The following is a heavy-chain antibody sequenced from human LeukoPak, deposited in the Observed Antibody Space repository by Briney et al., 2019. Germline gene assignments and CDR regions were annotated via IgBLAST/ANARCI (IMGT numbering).Heavy chain of an antibody. D-gene: IGHD5-24*01. CDR1: RFTFSNYA. CDR3: ARDGRDGYNFWSNYYYYMDV. V-gene: IGHV3-64*01. Sequence: PGGSLRLSCAASRFTFSNYAMHWVRQAPGKGLKHISAIRSNGGNTHYANSVKGRFTISRDNSKNTLYLQMGSLRAEDMAVYYCARDGRDGYNFWSNYYYYMDVWGKGTTVTVSS. CDR2: IRSNGGNT. J-gene: IGHJ6*03.